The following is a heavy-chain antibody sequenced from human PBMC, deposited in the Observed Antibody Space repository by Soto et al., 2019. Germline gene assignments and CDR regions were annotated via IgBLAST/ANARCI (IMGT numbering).Heavy chain of an antibody. CDR1: GYTFTRYN. V-gene: IGHV1-46*01. CDR2: INPGGGST. D-gene: IGHD3-10*01. J-gene: IGHJ4*02. CDR3: ARDYRFGVSFEGFDY. Sequence: QLVQSGAEVKKPGASVKVSCKPSGYTFTRYNIHWMRQAPGQGLEWMGIINPGGGSTTYAQRFKGRISMTSDTSTSTVYMELSSLRSDDTAVYYCARDYRFGVSFEGFDYWGQGTRVTVSS.